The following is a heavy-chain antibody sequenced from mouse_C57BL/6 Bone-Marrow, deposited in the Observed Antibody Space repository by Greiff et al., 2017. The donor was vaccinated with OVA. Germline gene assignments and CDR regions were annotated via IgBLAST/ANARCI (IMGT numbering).Heavy chain of an antibody. CDR3: AREGDWYFDV. Sequence: VQLQQSGPELVKPGASVKISCKASGYAFSSYWMNWVKQRPGKGLEWIGRIYPGDGDTNYNGKFKGKATLTADKSSSTAYMQLSSLTSEDSAVYCCAREGDWYFDVWGTGTTVTVSS. J-gene: IGHJ1*03. V-gene: IGHV1-82*01. CDR1: GYAFSSYW. CDR2: IYPGDGDT.